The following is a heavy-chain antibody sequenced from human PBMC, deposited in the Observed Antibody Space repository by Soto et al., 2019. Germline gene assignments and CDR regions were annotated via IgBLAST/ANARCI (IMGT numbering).Heavy chain of an antibody. CDR2: INHSGST. D-gene: IGHD6-19*01. CDR1: GGSFSGYY. CDR3: ARGTRGGWTDYYYYYMDV. Sequence: SETLSLTCAVYGGSFSGYYWSWIRQPPGKGLEWIGEINHSGSTNYNPSLKSRVTISVDTSKNQFSLKLSSVTAADTAVYYCARGTRGGWTDYYYYYMDVWGKGTTVTVSS. V-gene: IGHV4-34*01. J-gene: IGHJ6*03.